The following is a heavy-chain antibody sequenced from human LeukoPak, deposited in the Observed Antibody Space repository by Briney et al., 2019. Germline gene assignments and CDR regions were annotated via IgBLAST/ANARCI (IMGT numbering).Heavy chain of an antibody. Sequence: ASVTVSCKASGYTFTSYGISWVRQAPGQGLEWMGWISAYNGNTNYAQKLQGRVTMTTDTSTNTAYMELRSLRSDDTAVYYCAREDNDDYYYYGMDVWGQGTAVTVSS. CDR2: ISAYNGNT. CDR3: AREDNDDYYYYGMDV. V-gene: IGHV1-18*01. J-gene: IGHJ6*02. CDR1: GYTFTSYG. D-gene: IGHD1-1*01.